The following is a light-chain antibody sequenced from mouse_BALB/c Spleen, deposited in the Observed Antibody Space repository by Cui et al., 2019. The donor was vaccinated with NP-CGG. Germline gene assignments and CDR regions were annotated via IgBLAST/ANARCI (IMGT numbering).Light chain of an antibody. J-gene: IGLJ1*01. CDR1: TGAVPTSNY. V-gene: IGLV1*01. CDR3: ALWYSNHWV. Sequence: QAVVTQESALTTSPGETVTLTCRSSTGAVPTSNYANWVQEKPDQLFNGLIGGSKNRGPGVPARISGSPIGDKAALTITGAQTEDEAIYFCALWYSNHWVFGGGTKLTVL. CDR2: GSK.